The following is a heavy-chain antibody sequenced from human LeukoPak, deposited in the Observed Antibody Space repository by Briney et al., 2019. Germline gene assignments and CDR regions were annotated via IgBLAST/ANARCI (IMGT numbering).Heavy chain of an antibody. CDR1: GFTFSSYS. D-gene: IGHD1-26*01. J-gene: IGHJ3*01. CDR3: AKAFQRGWERDAFAF. Sequence: GGSLRLSCAASGFTFSSYSMSWVRQAPGKGLEWVSLISGSGDTTNYADSVKGRFTISRDNSKNTLYLQMNGLGADDTAVYYCAKAFQRGWERDAFAFWGQGTLVTVSS. CDR2: ISGSGDTT. V-gene: IGHV3-23*01.